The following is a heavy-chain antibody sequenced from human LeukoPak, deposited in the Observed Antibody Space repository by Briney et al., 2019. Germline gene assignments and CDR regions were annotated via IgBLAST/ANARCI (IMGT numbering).Heavy chain of an antibody. CDR2: VILIFGTA. Sequence: ASAKVSCKASGGTFSSYAISWGRQAPGQRVEWMGEVILIFGTANYAQKLQGRVAITTDESTSTAYMELSSLRSEDTTVYYCARSSRSRDFWSGYPDYYMDVWGKGATVTVSS. J-gene: IGHJ6*03. CDR3: ARSSRSRDFWSGYPDYYMDV. D-gene: IGHD3-3*01. CDR1: GGTFSSYA. V-gene: IGHV1-69*05.